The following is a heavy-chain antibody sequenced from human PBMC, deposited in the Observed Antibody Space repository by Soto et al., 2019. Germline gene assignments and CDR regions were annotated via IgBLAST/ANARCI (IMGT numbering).Heavy chain of an antibody. CDR3: ARVKQANFIDY. CDR2: ISSDGSST. Sequence: PGGSLRLSCAASGFTFSSYWMLWVRQAPGEGLVWVSRISSDGSSTSYADSVKGRFTISRDNAKNTLFLQMNSLRAEDTAVYYCARVKQANFIDYWGQGTLVTVSS. V-gene: IGHV3-74*01. J-gene: IGHJ4*02. CDR1: GFTFSSYW. D-gene: IGHD1-1*01.